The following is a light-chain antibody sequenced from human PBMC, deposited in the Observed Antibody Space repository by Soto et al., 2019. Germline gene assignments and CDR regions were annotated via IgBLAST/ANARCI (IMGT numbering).Light chain of an antibody. Sequence: EIVLTQSPATLSFSPGDRATLSCRASQSVSRYLAWYQQKPGQAPRLLIYDASNRATDIPDRFGGSGSGTDFTLTISSLETEDFAVYYDQERNNWPPNFGQGTKLEIK. CDR3: QERNNWPPN. J-gene: IGKJ2*01. CDR2: DAS. V-gene: IGKV3-11*01. CDR1: QSVSRY.